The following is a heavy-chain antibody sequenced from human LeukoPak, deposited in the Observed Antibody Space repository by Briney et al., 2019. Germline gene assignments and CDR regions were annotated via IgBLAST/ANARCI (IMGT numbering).Heavy chain of an antibody. CDR1: GFTFSVYS. V-gene: IGHV3-48*01. CDR3: AELGITMIGGV. J-gene: IGHJ6*04. CDR2: ISSSSSTI. D-gene: IGHD3-10*02. Sequence: TGGSLRLSCAASGFTFSVYSINWVRQAPGKGLEWVSYISSSSSTIYYADSVKGRFTISRDNAENSLYLQMNSLRAEDTAVYYCAELGITMIGGVWGKGTTVTISS.